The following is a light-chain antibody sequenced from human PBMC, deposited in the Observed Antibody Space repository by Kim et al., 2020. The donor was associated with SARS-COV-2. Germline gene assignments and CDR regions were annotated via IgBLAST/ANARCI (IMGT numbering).Light chain of an antibody. J-gene: IGKJ1*01. V-gene: IGKV1-5*03. CDR1: QSISSW. Sequence: SASVGDRVTITCRASQSISSWLAWYQQKPGKAPNLLIYKAANLKSGVPSRFSGSGSGTEFTLTISSLQPDDFATYYCQQYNSYSLTFGQGTKLEI. CDR3: QQYNSYSLT. CDR2: KAA.